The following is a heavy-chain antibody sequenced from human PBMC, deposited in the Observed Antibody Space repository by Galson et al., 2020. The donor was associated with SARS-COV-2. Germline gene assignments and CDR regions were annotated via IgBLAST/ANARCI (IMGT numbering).Heavy chain of an antibody. CDR2: IKSGGDT. V-gene: IGHV4-34*01. Sequence: SETLSLTCAVYGGSFSGYSWTWIRQAPGKGLEWIGEIKSGGDTKYSPSLGSRVTLSVDTSRNQFSLKLTSVSVADTALYFCARGRQGVVPSPVLGLGPFYSYYYMDVWGKGTTVTVSS. CDR3: ARGRQGVVPSPVLGLGPFYSYYYMDV. D-gene: IGHD3-16*01. CDR1: GGSFSGYS. J-gene: IGHJ6*03.